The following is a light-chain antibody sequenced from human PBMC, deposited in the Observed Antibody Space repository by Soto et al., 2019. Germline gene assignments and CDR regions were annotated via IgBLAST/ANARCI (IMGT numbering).Light chain of an antibody. CDR2: GAS. V-gene: IGKV1-16*02. Sequence: DIQMTQSPSSLSASVGDRVTITCRASHDISNYLAWFQQRPGQPPKSLIYGASTLHSGVPSKFSGSGTGTDFTLTISSLQPEDFATYFRQQYYSYPLTFGGGTKVDIK. J-gene: IGKJ4*01. CDR3: QQYYSYPLT. CDR1: HDISNY.